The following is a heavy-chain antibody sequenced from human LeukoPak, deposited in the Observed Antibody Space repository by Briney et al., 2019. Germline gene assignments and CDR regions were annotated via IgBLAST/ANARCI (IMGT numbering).Heavy chain of an antibody. V-gene: IGHV4-59*01. J-gene: IGHJ4*02. CDR3: ARAASSWSLDY. D-gene: IGHD6-13*01. Sequence: PSETLSLTCTVSGGSISSYYWSWIRQPPGEGLEWIGYIYYSGITNYNPSLKSRVTISVDTSKNQFSLKLNSVTAADTAVYYCARAASSWSLDYWGQGTLVTVSS. CDR2: IYYSGIT. CDR1: GGSISSYY.